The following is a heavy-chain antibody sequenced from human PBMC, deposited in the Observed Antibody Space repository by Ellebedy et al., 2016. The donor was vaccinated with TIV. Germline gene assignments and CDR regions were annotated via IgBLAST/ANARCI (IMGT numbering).Heavy chain of an antibody. D-gene: IGHD3-10*01. Sequence: GGSLRLSXAASGFTFSSYSMNWVRQAPGKGLEWVSSISSSSSYIYYADSVKGRFTISRDNAKNSLYLQMNSLRAEDTALYYCAKGGGSMVRGVSDYWGQGTLVTVSS. J-gene: IGHJ4*02. CDR1: GFTFSSYS. V-gene: IGHV3-21*04. CDR3: AKGGGSMVRGVSDY. CDR2: ISSSSSYI.